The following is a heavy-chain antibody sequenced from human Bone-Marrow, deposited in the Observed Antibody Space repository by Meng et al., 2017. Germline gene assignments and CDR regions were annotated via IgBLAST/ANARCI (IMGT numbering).Heavy chain of an antibody. CDR3: VRQGFDS. V-gene: IGHV3-30*04. D-gene: IGHD1-1*01. J-gene: IGHJ4*02. CDR2: ISFDGSYK. CDR1: GFTFSNYA. Sequence: GESLKISCAASGFTFSNYAMHWVRQAPGKGLEWVSLISFDGSYKYYADSVRGRFTISRDNSKKTLYLQVDSLRVEDTAVYYCVRQGFDSWGQGTLVTVPQ.